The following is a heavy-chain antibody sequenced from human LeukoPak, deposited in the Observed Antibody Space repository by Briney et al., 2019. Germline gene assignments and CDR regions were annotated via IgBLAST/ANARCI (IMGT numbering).Heavy chain of an antibody. V-gene: IGHV1-2*02. D-gene: IGHD2-2*01. CDR1: GYTFNGYY. J-gene: IGHJ4*02. Sequence: ASVKVSCEASGYTFNGYYIHWVRQATGQGLEWMGWINPNSGATKYEQKFQGRVTMTRDTSITTAYMECTRLTSDDTAVYYCARDGSWGSTSYSDYWGQGTLVTVAS. CDR3: ARDGSWGSTSYSDY. CDR2: INPNSGAT.